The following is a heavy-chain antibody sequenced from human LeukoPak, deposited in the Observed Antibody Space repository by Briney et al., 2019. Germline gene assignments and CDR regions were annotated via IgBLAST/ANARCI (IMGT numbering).Heavy chain of an antibody. D-gene: IGHD5-24*01. J-gene: IGHJ4*02. CDR1: GFTFRSYA. CDR3: GSRVEMATIGY. Sequence: GGSLRLFCAASGFTFRSYAMRWVRQAPGKGLEGVSAISGSGGSTYYADSVKGRFTISRDNSKNTLYLQMNSLRAEDTAVYYCGSRVEMATIGYWGQGTLVTVSS. V-gene: IGHV3-23*01. CDR2: ISGSGGST.